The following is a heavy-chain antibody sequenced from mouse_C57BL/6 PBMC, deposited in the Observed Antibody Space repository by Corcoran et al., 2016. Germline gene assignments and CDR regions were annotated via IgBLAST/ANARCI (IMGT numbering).Heavy chain of an antibody. CDR3: ARGEGVFAY. Sequence: EVQLQQSGPVLVKPGASVKMSCKASGYTFTDYYMNWVKQSHGKSLEWIGVINPYNGGTSYNQKFKGKATLTVDKSSSTAYMELNSLTSEDSAVYYCARGEGVFAYWGQGTLVTVSA. CDR2: INPYNGGT. CDR1: GYTFTDYY. J-gene: IGHJ3*01. V-gene: IGHV1-19*01.